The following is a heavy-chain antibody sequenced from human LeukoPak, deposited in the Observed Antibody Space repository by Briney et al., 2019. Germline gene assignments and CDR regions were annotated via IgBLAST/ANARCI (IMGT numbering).Heavy chain of an antibody. CDR3: ARGYYDSSDPLGDY. J-gene: IGHJ4*02. CDR1: GGTFSIYA. D-gene: IGHD3-22*01. CDR2: IIPIFGTA. V-gene: IGHV1-69*05. Sequence: ASVKVSYKASGGTFSIYAISWVRQAPGQGLEWMGGIIPIFGTANYAQKFQGRVTMTRDTSTSTVYMELSSLRSEDTAVYYCARGYYDSSDPLGDYWGQGTLVTVAS.